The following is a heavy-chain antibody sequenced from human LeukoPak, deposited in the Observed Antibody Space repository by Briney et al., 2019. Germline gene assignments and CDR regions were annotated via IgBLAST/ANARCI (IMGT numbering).Heavy chain of an antibody. CDR2: IISSGSTL. V-gene: IGHV3-11*01. D-gene: IGHD6-19*01. Sequence: PGGSLKFSVAAPGFTPSAYYMSWIGKAPGMGLEWVSYIISSGSTLHDADSAKGRFTISKDNAKNSLYLQMNSLRADDTDVYYCARNRKYRSGCNGGTVGYYFYMDVWGKGTTVTVSS. CDR3: ARNRKYRSGCNGGTVGYYFYMDV. CDR1: GFTPSAYY. J-gene: IGHJ6*03.